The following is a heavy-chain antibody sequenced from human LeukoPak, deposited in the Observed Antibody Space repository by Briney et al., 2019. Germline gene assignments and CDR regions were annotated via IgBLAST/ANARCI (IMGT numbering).Heavy chain of an antibody. CDR3: ARRSAARSGFDY. Sequence: GGSLRLSCAASGFTFSSYAMSWVRQAPGKGLEWVSGISGSGGSTYYTDSVKGRFTISRDNSKNTLYLQMNSLRAEDTAIYYCARRSAARSGFDYWGQGILVTVSS. J-gene: IGHJ4*02. CDR1: GFTFSSYA. V-gene: IGHV3-23*01. D-gene: IGHD6-6*01. CDR2: ISGSGGST.